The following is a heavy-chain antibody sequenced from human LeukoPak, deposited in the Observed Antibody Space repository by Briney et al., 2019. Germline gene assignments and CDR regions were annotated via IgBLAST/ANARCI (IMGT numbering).Heavy chain of an antibody. V-gene: IGHV3-30*18. D-gene: IGHD6-6*01. Sequence: GGSLRLSCAASGFTFSSYGMHWVRQSPGKGLEWVAVISYDGSNKYYADSVKGRFTISRDNSKNTLYLQMNSLRAEDTAVYYCAKEFSSSSGMDVWGQGTTVTVSS. CDR3: AKEFSSSSGMDV. CDR1: GFTFSSYG. CDR2: ISYDGSNK. J-gene: IGHJ6*02.